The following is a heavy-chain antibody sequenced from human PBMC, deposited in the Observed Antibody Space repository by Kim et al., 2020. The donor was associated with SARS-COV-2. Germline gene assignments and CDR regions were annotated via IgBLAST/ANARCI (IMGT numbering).Heavy chain of an antibody. CDR2: ISYDGSNK. CDR1: GFTFSSYA. J-gene: IGHJ3*02. Sequence: GGSLRLSCAASGFTFSSYAMHWVRQAPGKGLEWVAVISYDGSNKYYADSVKGRFTISRDNSKNTLYLQMNSLRAEDTAVYYCARGTLIRFDIWGQGTMVTVSS. V-gene: IGHV3-30*04. CDR3: ARGTLIRFDI.